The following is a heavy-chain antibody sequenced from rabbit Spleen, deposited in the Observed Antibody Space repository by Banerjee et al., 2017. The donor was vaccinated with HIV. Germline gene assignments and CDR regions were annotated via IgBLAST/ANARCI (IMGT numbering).Heavy chain of an antibody. CDR3: ARGGSYFAL. CDR1: GFSFSSNHY. V-gene: IGHV1S45*01. D-gene: IGHD5-1*01. CDR2: IYTGDGST. J-gene: IGHJ4*01. Sequence: QEQLVESGGGLVKPGASLTLTCTASGFSFSSNHYMCWVRQAPGKGPEWIACIYTGDGSTYYASWAKGRFTISKTSSTTVTLEMTSLTVADTATYFCARGGSYFALWGQGTLVTVS.